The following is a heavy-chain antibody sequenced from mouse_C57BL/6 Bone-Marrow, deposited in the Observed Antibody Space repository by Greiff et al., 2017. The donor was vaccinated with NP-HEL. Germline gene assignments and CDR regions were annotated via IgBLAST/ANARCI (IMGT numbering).Heavy chain of an antibody. CDR1: GFTFSDFY. J-gene: IGHJ4*01. CDR3: ARDAGFPLGNAMDY. D-gene: IGHD2-10*02. V-gene: IGHV7-1*01. CDR2: SRNKANDYTT. Sequence: EVHLVESGGGLVQSGRSLRLSCATSGFTFSDFYMEWVRQAPGKGLEWIAASRNKANDYTTEYSASVKGRFIVSRDTSQSILYLQMNALRAEDTAIYYCARDAGFPLGNAMDYWGQGTSVTVSS.